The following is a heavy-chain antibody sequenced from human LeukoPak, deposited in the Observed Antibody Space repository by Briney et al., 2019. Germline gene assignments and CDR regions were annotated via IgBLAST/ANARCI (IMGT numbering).Heavy chain of an antibody. CDR2: IKQDGTEK. D-gene: IGHD6-19*01. V-gene: IGHV3-7*05. Sequence: PGGSLRLSCAASGFTFSRYWMTWVRQAPGKGLEWVGNIKQDGTEKYYVDFVKGRFTISRDNDKNSLYLQMNSLRAEDTAVYYCARDSSSGCYWFDPWGQGTLVTVSS. CDR3: ARDSSSGCYWFDP. J-gene: IGHJ5*02. CDR1: GFTFSRYW.